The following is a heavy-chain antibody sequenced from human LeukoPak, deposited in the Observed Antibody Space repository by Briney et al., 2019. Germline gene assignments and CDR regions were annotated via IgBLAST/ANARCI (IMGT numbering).Heavy chain of an antibody. Sequence: PSETLSLTCAVSGGSFSGYYWSWIRHPPGKGLELIGEINHSGSTNYNPSLKSRVTISVDTSKNQFSLKLSSVTAADTAVYYCARGPWRSSGWRSFDYWGQGTLVTVSS. V-gene: IGHV4-34*01. CDR2: INHSGST. CDR1: GGSFSGYY. D-gene: IGHD6-19*01. J-gene: IGHJ4*02. CDR3: ARGPWRSSGWRSFDY.